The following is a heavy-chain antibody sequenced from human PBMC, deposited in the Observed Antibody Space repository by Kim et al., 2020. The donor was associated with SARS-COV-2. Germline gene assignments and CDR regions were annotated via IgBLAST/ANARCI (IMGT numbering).Heavy chain of an antibody. CDR3: TTDLGAGGAFCSTTTCYRADL. Sequence: GGSLRLSCEASGFTFNKAWMSWVRQAPGKGLEWVGRIKSKAHGGRADYAASVKGRFTISRDDSKNTLHLQMSSLESDDTAMDYCTTDLGAGGAFCSTTTCYRADLWGQGTLVTVSS. V-gene: IGHV3-15*05. CDR1: GFTFNKAW. D-gene: IGHD2-2*02. CDR2: IKSKAHGGRA. J-gene: IGHJ5*02.